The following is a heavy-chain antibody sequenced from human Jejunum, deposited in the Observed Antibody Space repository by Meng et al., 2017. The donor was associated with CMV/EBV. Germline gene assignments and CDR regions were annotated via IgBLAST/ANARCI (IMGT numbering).Heavy chain of an antibody. D-gene: IGHD3-3*01. Sequence: FSGYWMSWVRQAPGKGLEWVANIKQDGSEKYYVDSVKGRFTISRDNAKNSLYLQMNSLRAEDTAVYYCTRNLGAAFWSGYAFDFWGQGTLVTVSS. J-gene: IGHJ4*02. CDR3: TRNLGAAFWSGYAFDF. V-gene: IGHV3-7*01. CDR2: IKQDGSEK. CDR1: FSGYW.